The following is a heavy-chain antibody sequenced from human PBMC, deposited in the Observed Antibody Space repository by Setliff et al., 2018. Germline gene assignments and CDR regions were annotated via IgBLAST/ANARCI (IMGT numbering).Heavy chain of an antibody. CDR3: AKDDQIRGHNLDY. D-gene: IGHD3-10*01. CDR1: GFTFSSYT. CDR2: ISGSGGNT. Sequence: EASVKVSCAASGFTFSSYTMSWVRQAPGKGLEWVSAISGSGGNTYYADSVKGRFTISRDNSNNTLYLQMNSLRADDTATYYCAKDDQIRGHNLDYWGQGTLVTVS. J-gene: IGHJ4*02. V-gene: IGHV3-23*01.